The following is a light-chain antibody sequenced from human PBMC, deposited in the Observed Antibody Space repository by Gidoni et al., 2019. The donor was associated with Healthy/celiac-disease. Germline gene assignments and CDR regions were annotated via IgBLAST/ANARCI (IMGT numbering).Light chain of an antibody. CDR3: SSYTSSSTLL. V-gene: IGLV2-14*01. CDR2: DVS. Sequence: QSALTQPAPVSGSPGQSITISCTGTSSDVGGYNYVSWYQQHPGKAPKLMIYDVSNRHSGVSNRFSGSKSGNTASLTISGLQAEDEADYYCSSYTSSSTLLFGGGTKLTVL. CDR1: SSDVGGYNY. J-gene: IGLJ3*02.